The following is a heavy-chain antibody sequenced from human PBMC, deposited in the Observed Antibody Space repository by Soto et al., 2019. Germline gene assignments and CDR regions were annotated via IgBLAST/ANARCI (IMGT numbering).Heavy chain of an antibody. J-gene: IGHJ4*02. CDR2: LYGSGGGI. D-gene: IGHD6-6*01. CDR1: GFTFSSYA. Sequence: LGGSLRLSCAASGFTFSSYAMIWIRQVPGKGLEWVSGLYGSGGGIHYADSVKGRFTISRDNSKNTLYLQMNSLRAEDTAVYYCAKEGSQLAYDYWGQGTRVTVSS. CDR3: AKEGSQLAYDY. V-gene: IGHV3-23*01.